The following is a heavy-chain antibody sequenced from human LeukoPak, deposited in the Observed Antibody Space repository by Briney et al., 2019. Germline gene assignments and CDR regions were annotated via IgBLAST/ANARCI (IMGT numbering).Heavy chain of an antibody. Sequence: PGGSLRLSCAASGFTVSNNYMSWVRQAPGKGLEWVSVICSGGTTYYGDSVKGRFTISRDNSKNTVYLQMNSLRVEDTAVYYCARMWGSGSPYYKGCFDKWGQGTLVTVSS. CDR3: ARMWGSGSPYYKGCFDK. CDR2: ICSGGTT. CDR1: GFTVSNNY. D-gene: IGHD3-10*01. J-gene: IGHJ4*02. V-gene: IGHV3-53*01.